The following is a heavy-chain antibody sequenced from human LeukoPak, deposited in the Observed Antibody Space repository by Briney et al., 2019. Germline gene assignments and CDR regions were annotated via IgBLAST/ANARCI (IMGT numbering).Heavy chain of an antibody. J-gene: IGHJ3*02. V-gene: IGHV4-30-2*01. D-gene: IGHD6-25*01. CDR2: IYHSVST. CDR3: ARDQRYEGAFDI. Sequence: PSETLSLTSTVSGGSISSGGYYWSWIRQPPGKGLEWIGYIYHSVSTYYNPSLKSRVTISVDRSKNQFSLKLSSVTAADTAVYYCARDQRYEGAFDIWGQGTMVTVSS. CDR1: GGSISSGGYY.